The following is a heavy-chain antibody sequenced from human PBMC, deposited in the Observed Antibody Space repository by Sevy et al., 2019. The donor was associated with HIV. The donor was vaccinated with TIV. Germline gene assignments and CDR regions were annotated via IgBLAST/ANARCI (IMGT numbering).Heavy chain of an antibody. CDR2: IQNDGSHE. CDR1: GFTFSNHA. CDR3: ARDRKVLLVVYPIPFDAFDI. J-gene: IGHJ3*02. Sequence: GGSLRLSCTASGFTFSNHAMHWVRQGPGKGPEWVAFIQNDGSHEYYSDSVKGRFTISRDNSKNTLSLQMNSLRPEDTAVYYCARDRKVLLVVYPIPFDAFDIWGHGTMVTVSS. D-gene: IGHD2-8*02. V-gene: IGHV3-30*02.